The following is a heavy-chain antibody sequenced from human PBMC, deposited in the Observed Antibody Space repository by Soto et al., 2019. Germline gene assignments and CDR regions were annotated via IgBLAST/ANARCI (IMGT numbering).Heavy chain of an antibody. J-gene: IGHJ4*02. Sequence: ASMKVSCKASGYTFTGYYMHWVRQAPGQGLEWMGWINPNSGGTNYSQKFQVWVTMTRDASIKTPNRGGRGLSSDNRAVFSGAGGCLYCISTSCIDFATGGEETWVTFPS. D-gene: IGHD2-2*01. V-gene: IGHV1-2*04. CDR2: INPNSGGT. CDR1: GYTFTGYY. CDR3: AGGCLYCISTSCIDFAT.